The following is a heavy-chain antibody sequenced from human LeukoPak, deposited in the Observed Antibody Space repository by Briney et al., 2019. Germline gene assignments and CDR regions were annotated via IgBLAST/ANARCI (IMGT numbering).Heavy chain of an antibody. J-gene: IGHJ6*03. Sequence: KPSETLSLTCTVSGGSISSYYWSWIRQPPGKGLEWIGYIYYSGSTNYNPSLKSRVTISVDTSKNQFSLKLSSVTAADTAVYYCARVAVTTYYYYMDVWGKGTTVTVSS. CDR1: GGSISSYY. CDR2: IYYSGST. V-gene: IGHV4-59*01. CDR3: ARVAVTTYYYYMDV. D-gene: IGHD4-11*01.